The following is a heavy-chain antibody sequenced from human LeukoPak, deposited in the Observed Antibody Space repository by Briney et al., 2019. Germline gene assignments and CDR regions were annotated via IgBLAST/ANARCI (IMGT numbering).Heavy chain of an antibody. Sequence: PSQTLSLTCTVSGGSISSGGYYWSWIRQHPGKGLEWIGYIYYSGSTNYNPSLKSRVTISVDTSKNQFSLKLSSVTAADTAVYYCARYYYGSSGYRRDYYYYGMDVWGQGTTVTVSS. CDR1: GGSISSGGYY. CDR3: ARYYYGSSGYRRDYYYYGMDV. D-gene: IGHD3-22*01. CDR2: IYYSGST. J-gene: IGHJ6*02. V-gene: IGHV4-31*03.